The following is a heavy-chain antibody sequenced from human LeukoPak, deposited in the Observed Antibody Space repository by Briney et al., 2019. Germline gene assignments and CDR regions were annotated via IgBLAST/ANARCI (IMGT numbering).Heavy chain of an antibody. CDR3: ARDPLNWNYESDILTGAHGTGPGFDY. D-gene: IGHD3-9*01. CDR2: ISAYNGNT. Sequence: ASVKVSCKASGYTFTSYGISWVRQAPGQGLEWMGWISAYNGNTNYAQKLQGRVTMTTDTSTSTAYMELRSLRSDDTAVYYCARDPLNWNYESDILTGAHGTGPGFDYWGQGTLVTVSS. V-gene: IGHV1-18*01. CDR1: GYTFTSYG. J-gene: IGHJ4*02.